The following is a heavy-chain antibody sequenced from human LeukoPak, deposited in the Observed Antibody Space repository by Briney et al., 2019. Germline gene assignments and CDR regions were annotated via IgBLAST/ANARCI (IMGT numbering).Heavy chain of an antibody. CDR1: GGSISSYY. J-gene: IGHJ4*02. V-gene: IGHV4-59*12. CDR2: IFYSGST. CDR3: ARGEMATYYFDY. Sequence: SETLSLTCTVSGGSISSYYWNWIRQPPGKGLEWIGYIFYSGSTNYNPSLKSRVTISVDTSKNQFSLKLSSVTAADTAVYYCARGEMATYYFDYWGQGTLVTVSS. D-gene: IGHD5-24*01.